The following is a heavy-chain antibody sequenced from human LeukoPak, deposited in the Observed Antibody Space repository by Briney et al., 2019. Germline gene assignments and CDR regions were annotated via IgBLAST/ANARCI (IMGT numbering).Heavy chain of an antibody. CDR1: GFTFSSYW. CDR2: IKQDGSEK. J-gene: IGHJ4*02. V-gene: IGHV3-7*01. Sequence: GGSLRLSCAASGFTFSSYWMSWVRQAPGKGLEWVANIKQDGSEKYYVDSLKGRFTISRDNAKNSLYLQMNSLIAEDTAIYYCARSLRVAVAASYWGQGTLVTVSS. D-gene: IGHD6-19*01. CDR3: ARSLRVAVAASY.